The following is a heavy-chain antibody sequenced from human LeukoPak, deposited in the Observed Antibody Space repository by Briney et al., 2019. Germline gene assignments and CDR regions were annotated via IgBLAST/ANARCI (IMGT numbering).Heavy chain of an antibody. CDR3: ARDLEGYHYGSGNYPQ. V-gene: IGHV1-2*02. CDR2: INPNSGAT. Sequence: ASVKVSCKASGYTFTGYYIHWVRQAPGQGLEWMGLINPNSGATNYAQRFQGRITMTRDTSISTAYMELSSLTSDDTAVYYCARDLEGYHYGSGNYPQWGQGTLVTVSS. J-gene: IGHJ4*02. CDR1: GYTFTGYY. D-gene: IGHD3-10*01.